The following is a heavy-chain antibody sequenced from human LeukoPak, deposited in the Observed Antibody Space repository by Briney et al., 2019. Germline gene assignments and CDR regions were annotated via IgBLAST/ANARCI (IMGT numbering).Heavy chain of an antibody. CDR1: GFTFSSYA. V-gene: IGHV3-23*01. CDR2: ISGSGGST. D-gene: IGHD4-17*01. Sequence: GGSLRLSCAAAGFTFSSYAMSWVRQAPGKGLEWVSAISGSGGSTYYADSVKGRFTISRDNSKNTLYLQMNSLRAEDTAVYYCAKLPTVTTSMDYWGQRTLVTVSS. J-gene: IGHJ4*02. CDR3: AKLPTVTTSMDY.